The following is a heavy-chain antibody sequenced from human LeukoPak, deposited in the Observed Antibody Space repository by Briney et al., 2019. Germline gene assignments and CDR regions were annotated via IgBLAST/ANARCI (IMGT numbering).Heavy chain of an antibody. CDR3: ARMCSGGSCSTKAFDY. Sequence: ASVRVSCKASGYTFTGYYMHWVRQAPGQGLEWMGWINPNSGGTNYAQKFQGRVTMTRDTSISTAYMELSRLRSDDTAVYYCARMCSGGSCSTKAFDYWGQGTLVTVSS. CDR1: GYTFTGYY. V-gene: IGHV1-2*02. D-gene: IGHD2-15*01. J-gene: IGHJ4*02. CDR2: INPNSGGT.